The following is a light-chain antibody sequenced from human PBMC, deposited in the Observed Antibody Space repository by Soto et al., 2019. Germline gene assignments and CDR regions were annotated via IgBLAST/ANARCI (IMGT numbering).Light chain of an antibody. Sequence: QSVLTQPASVSGSPGQSITISCTGTSSDIGGYNYVSWYQQYPGKAPKLMIYDVSDRPSGVPDRFSGSKSGTTASLTVSGLQADDEADYYCSSYSGTNYHYVFGTGTKVTVL. CDR2: DVS. J-gene: IGLJ1*01. CDR1: SSDIGGYNY. V-gene: IGLV2-8*01. CDR3: SSYSGTNYHYV.